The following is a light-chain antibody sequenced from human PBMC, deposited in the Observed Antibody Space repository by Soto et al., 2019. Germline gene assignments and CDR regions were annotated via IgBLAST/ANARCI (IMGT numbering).Light chain of an antibody. Sequence: QPVLTQPPSVSAAPGQRVTISCSGSSSNIGGNSVSWYQQLPGTAPKLLIYGDDKRPSGIPDRFSGSKSGTSATLGITGFQTGDEADYYCGSWDSSLSAYVFGTGTKVTVL. CDR1: SSNIGGNS. CDR3: GSWDSSLSAYV. J-gene: IGLJ1*01. CDR2: GDD. V-gene: IGLV1-51*01.